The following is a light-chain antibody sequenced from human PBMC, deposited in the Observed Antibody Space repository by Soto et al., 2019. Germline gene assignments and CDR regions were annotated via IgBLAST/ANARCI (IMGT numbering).Light chain of an antibody. J-gene: IGKJ5*01. Sequence: DIQMTQSPSSLSASIGDRVTITCRASQSIRSYLNWYQQKQGKAPKLLMYAASSLQSGVPSRFSGSGSGTDFNLTISSLQLEDFATYYCQQSFSTPTFGQGTRLEI. CDR3: QQSFSTPT. V-gene: IGKV1-39*01. CDR1: QSIRSY. CDR2: AAS.